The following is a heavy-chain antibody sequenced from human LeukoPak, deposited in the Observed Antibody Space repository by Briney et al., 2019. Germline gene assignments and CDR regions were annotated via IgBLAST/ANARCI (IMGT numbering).Heavy chain of an antibody. Sequence: GGSLRLSCAASGFTFSSYWMSWVRQAPGKGLEWVANIKQDGREKYYVDSVKGRFTISRDNAKNSLYLQMNSLRAEDTAVYYCARGRRITIFGVVIIDGNYFDYWGQGTLVTVSS. CDR1: GFTFSSYW. D-gene: IGHD3-3*01. CDR2: IKQDGREK. CDR3: ARGRRITIFGVVIIDGNYFDY. J-gene: IGHJ4*02. V-gene: IGHV3-7*01.